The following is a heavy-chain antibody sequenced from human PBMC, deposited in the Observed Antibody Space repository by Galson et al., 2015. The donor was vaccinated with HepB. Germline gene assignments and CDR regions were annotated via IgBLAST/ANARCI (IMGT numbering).Heavy chain of an antibody. CDR3: VRRRNGLQLPDY. V-gene: IGHV1-69*10. J-gene: IGHJ4*02. CDR2: IIPILGIA. CDR1: GGTFSSYA. Sequence: SVKVSCKASGGTFSSYAISWVRQAPGQGLEWMGGIIPILGIANYAQKFQGRVTITADKSTSTAYMELSSLRSEDTAVYYCVRRRNGLQLPDYWGQGTLVTVSS. D-gene: IGHD5-24*01.